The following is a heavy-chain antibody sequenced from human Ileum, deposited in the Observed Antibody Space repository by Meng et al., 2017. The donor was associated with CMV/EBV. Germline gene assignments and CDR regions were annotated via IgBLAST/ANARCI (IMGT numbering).Heavy chain of an antibody. CDR2: INPYNDNT. V-gene: IGHV1-18*01. CDR1: GYTFTSSG. D-gene: IGHD3-10*01. J-gene: IGHJ6*02. Sequence: ASVKVSCKASGYTFTSSGISWVRQAPGQGLEWMGWINPYNDNTNCAQKLQGRVTMTTDTSTSTAYLELRSLRSDDTAVYYCARVRVRGVRIMDVWGQGTTVTVSS. CDR3: ARVRVRGVRIMDV.